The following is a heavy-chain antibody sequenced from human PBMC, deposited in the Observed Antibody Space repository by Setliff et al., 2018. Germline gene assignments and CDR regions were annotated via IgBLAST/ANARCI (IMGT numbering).Heavy chain of an antibody. CDR3: ARDLNVDDCGGDCHLPFYYYYLDV. V-gene: IGHV3-7*01. Sequence: GGSLRLSCAASGFTFSSFWMSWVRQSPGKGLEWVANINQDGSGKYYVDSVKGRFTISRDNAKNSLYLQINSLRADDTAVYYCARDLNVDDCGGDCHLPFYYYYLDVWGKGTTVTVSS. CDR2: INQDGSGK. D-gene: IGHD2-21*02. J-gene: IGHJ6*03. CDR1: GFTFSSFW.